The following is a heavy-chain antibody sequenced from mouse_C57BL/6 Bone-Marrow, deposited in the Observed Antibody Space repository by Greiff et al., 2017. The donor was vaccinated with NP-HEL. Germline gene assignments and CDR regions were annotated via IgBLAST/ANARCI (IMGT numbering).Heavy chain of an antibody. J-gene: IGHJ3*01. CDR1: GYTFTSYW. V-gene: IGHV1-64*01. CDR3: ARFFYYYGSSPAWFAY. D-gene: IGHD1-1*01. Sequence: QVQLQQPGAELVKPGASVKLSCKASGYTFTSYWMHWVKQRPGQGLEWIGMIHPNSGSTNYNEKFKSKATLTVDKSSSTAYMQLSSLTSEDSAVYYCARFFYYYGSSPAWFAYWGQGTLVTVSA. CDR2: IHPNSGST.